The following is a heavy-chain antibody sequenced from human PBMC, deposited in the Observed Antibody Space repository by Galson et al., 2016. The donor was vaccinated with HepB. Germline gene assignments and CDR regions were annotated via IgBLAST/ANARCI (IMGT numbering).Heavy chain of an antibody. CDR1: GFTFTSSA. D-gene: IGHD3-22*01. J-gene: IGHJ3*02. CDR2: IVVDSGRT. CDR3: TLDSSGYYGFDM. Sequence: SVKVSCKASGFTFTSSAVQWVRQARGQRLEWIGWIVVDSGRTNFAQMFQERVTITRDMSTSTAYMELSSLRSEDTAVYYCTLDSSGYYGFDMWGPGTMVTVSS. V-gene: IGHV1-58*01.